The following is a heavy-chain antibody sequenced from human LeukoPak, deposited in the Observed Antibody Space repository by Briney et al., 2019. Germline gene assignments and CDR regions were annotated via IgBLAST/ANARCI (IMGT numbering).Heavy chain of an antibody. Sequence: SETLSLTCAVYGGSFSGYYWGWIRQPPGKGLEWIGEINHSGSTNYNPSLKSRVTISVDTSKNQFSLKLSSVTAADTAVYYCARVGYSSFDYWGQGTLVTVSS. J-gene: IGHJ4*02. V-gene: IGHV4-34*01. CDR3: ARVGYSSFDY. CDR1: GGSFSGYY. CDR2: INHSGST. D-gene: IGHD6-13*01.